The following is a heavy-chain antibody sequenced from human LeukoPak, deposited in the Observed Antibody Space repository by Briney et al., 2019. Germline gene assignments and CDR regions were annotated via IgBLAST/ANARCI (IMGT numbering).Heavy chain of an antibody. V-gene: IGHV3-21*04. Sequence: GGSLRLSCAASRFTFSSYSMNWVRQAPGKGLEWVSSISSSGSYIYYADSVKGRFTISRDNSKNTLYLQMNSLRAEDTAVYYCARRAGAYSHPYDYWGQGTLVTVSS. CDR2: ISSSGSYI. CDR1: RFTFSSYS. D-gene: IGHD4/OR15-4a*01. CDR3: ARRAGAYSHPYDY. J-gene: IGHJ4*02.